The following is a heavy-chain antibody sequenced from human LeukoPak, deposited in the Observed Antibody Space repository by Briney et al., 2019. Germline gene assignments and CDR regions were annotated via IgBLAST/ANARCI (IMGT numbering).Heavy chain of an antibody. CDR3: ARQWIQLWESSNWFDP. V-gene: IGHV4-59*08. Sequence: PSETLSLTCTVSGGSISSYYWSWIRQPPGKGLEWIGYIYYSGSTNYNPSLKSRVTISVDTSKNQFSLKLSSVTAADTAVYYCARQWIQLWESSNWFDPWGQGTLVTVSS. D-gene: IGHD5-18*01. CDR2: IYYSGST. CDR1: GGSISSYY. J-gene: IGHJ5*02.